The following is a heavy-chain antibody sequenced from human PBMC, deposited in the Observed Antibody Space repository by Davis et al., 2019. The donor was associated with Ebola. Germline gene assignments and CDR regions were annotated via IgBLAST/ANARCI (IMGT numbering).Heavy chain of an antibody. D-gene: IGHD6-13*01. J-gene: IGHJ4*02. Sequence: GESLKISCAASGFTVSSNYMSWVRQAPGKGLEWVSVIYSGGSTYYADSVKGRFTISRDNSKNTLYLQMNSLRAEDTAVYYCARDGRWGSSWYWGYWGQGTLVTVSS. V-gene: IGHV3-53*01. CDR2: IYSGGST. CDR1: GFTVSSNY. CDR3: ARDGRWGSSWYWGY.